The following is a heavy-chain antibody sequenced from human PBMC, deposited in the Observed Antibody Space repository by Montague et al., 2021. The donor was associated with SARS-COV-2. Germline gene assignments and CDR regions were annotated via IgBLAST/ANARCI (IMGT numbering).Heavy chain of an antibody. CDR1: GGSISSGGYY. D-gene: IGHD3-22*01. J-gene: IGHJ2*01. V-gene: IGHV4-31*03. CDR3: ARSPEPMIIVIITALNWYVDL. CDR2: TYYSGST. Sequence: TLSLTCTVSGGSISSGGYYWSWIRQHPGKGLEWIGYTYYSGSTYYNPSLKSRVTISVDTSKDQFSLKLSSVTAADTAVYYCARSPEPMIIVIITALNWYVDLWGRGTLVTVSS.